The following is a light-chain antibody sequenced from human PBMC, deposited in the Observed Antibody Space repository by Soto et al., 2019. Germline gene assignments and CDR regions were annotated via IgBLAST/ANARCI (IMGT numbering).Light chain of an antibody. J-gene: IGKJ2*01. CDR1: QGVSNY. Sequence: DILMTQSPASLSASLGERVTISCRANQGVSNYLDWYQHKPGKAPELLIFCGSTLPTAVPARFSGDGSGTDFSLTISSLQPEDFAIYYCQQNYSCPRAFGEGTNVEIK. V-gene: IGKV1-39*01. CDR2: CGS. CDR3: QQNYSCPRA.